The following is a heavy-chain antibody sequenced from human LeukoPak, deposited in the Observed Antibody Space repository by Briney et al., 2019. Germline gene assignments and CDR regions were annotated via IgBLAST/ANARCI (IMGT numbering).Heavy chain of an antibody. D-gene: IGHD5-18*01. Sequence: GSVKVSCKASGYTFTGYYMHWVRQAPGQGLEWMGWIILNSGGPNYAQKFQGRVTMTRDTSISTADMELSRLRSDDTAVYYCARDLHRYSSYYFDYWGQGTLVTVS. CDR1: GYTFTGYY. CDR2: IILNSGGP. J-gene: IGHJ4*02. V-gene: IGHV1-2*02. CDR3: ARDLHRYSSYYFDY.